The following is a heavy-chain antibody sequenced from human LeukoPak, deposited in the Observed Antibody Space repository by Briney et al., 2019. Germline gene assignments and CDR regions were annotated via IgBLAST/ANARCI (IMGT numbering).Heavy chain of an antibody. CDR3: ARVRTYSSSSFDYYYYYMDV. CDR2: IYTSGST. CDR1: GGSISSYY. D-gene: IGHD6-6*01. J-gene: IGHJ6*03. Sequence: SETLSLTCTVSGGSISSYYWSWIRQPAGKGLEWIGRIYTSGSTNYNPSLKSRVTMSVDTSKNQFSLKLSSVTAADTAVYYCARVRTYSSSSFDYYYYYMDVWGKGTTVTVSS. V-gene: IGHV4-4*07.